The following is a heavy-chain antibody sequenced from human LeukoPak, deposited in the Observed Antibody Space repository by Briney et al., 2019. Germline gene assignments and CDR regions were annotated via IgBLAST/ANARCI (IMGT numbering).Heavy chain of an antibody. CDR3: ARGSGDYVGFGFDY. V-gene: IGHV4-4*07. D-gene: IGHD4-17*01. J-gene: IGHJ4*02. CDR2: IYTSGST. Sequence: SETLSLTCTVSGGSISSYYWSWIRQPAGKGLEWIGRIYTSGSTNYNPSLKSRVTISVDRSKNQFSLKLSSVTAADTAVYYCARGSGDYVGFGFDYWGQGTLVTVSS. CDR1: GGSISSYY.